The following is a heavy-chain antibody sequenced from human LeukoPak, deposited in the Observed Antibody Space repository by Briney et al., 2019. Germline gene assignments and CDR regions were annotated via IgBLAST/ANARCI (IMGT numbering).Heavy chain of an antibody. J-gene: IGHJ4*02. CDR1: GYSISSGYY. Sequence: SETLSLTCAVSGYSISSGYYWGWIRQPPGQGLEWIGSIYHSGSTYYNPSLKSRVTISVDTSKNQFSLKLSSVTAADTAVYYCARQFRAYFDHWGQGTLVTVSS. D-gene: IGHD5-24*01. CDR3: ARQFRAYFDH. CDR2: IYHSGST. V-gene: IGHV4-38-2*01.